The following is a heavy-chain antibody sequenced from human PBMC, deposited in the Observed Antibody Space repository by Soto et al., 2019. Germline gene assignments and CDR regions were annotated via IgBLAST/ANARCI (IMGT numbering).Heavy chain of an antibody. Sequence: GGSLRLSCAASGFIVSSNYMSWVRQAPGKGLEWVSLIYSGGNTFYADSVKGRFTISRDNSKNTLYLQMNSLRAEDTAIYYCARHPLSSSWYSSPGGKGTLVTVP. V-gene: IGHV3-66*04. CDR2: IYSGGNT. J-gene: IGHJ5*02. CDR3: ARHPLSSSWYSSP. CDR1: GFIVSSNY. D-gene: IGHD6-13*01.